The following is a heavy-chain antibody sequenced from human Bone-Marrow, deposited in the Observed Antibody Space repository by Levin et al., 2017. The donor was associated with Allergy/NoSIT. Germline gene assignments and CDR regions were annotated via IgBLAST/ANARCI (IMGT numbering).Heavy chain of an antibody. J-gene: IGHJ4*02. CDR1: GFPFQDYA. CDR2: ISWNGGSI. D-gene: IGHD6-13*01. CDR3: AKSGAVAGAGTFPYFDS. Sequence: GGSLRLSCSASGFPFQDYAMHWVRQTPGKGLECISTISWNGGSISYADSVRGRFTISRDNAKNSLYLQMYSLGTEDSALYYCAKSGAVAGAGTFPYFDSWGQGTLVTVSS. V-gene: IGHV3-9*01.